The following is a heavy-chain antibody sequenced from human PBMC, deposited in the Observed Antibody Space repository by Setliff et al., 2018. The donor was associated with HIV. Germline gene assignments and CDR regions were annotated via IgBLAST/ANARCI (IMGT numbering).Heavy chain of an antibody. J-gene: IGHJ6*02. CDR3: ARVAHSSSYHYYGMDV. V-gene: IGHV1-69*10. CDR1: GGTFSSYA. CDR2: IIPILGIA. D-gene: IGHD6-19*01. Sequence: SVKVSCKASGGTFSSYAISWVRQAPGQGLEWMGGIIPILGIANYAQKFQGRVTITADESTSTAYMELSSLKSDDTAVYFCARVAHSSSYHYYGMDVWGQGTTVTVSS.